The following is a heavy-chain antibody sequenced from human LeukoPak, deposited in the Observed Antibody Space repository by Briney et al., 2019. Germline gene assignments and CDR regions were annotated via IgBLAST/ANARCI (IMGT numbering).Heavy chain of an antibody. CDR1: GYTFTSYG. J-gene: IGHJ6*03. V-gene: IGHV1-69*06. D-gene: IGHD3-22*01. CDR2: IIPIFGTA. CDR3: ARSLVGMIGDYYYYMDV. Sequence: SVKVSCKASGYTFTSYGISWVRQAPGQGLEWMGGIIPIFGTANYAQKFQGRVTITADKSTSTAYMELSSLRSEDTAVYYCARSLVGMIGDYYYYMDVWGKGTTVTVSS.